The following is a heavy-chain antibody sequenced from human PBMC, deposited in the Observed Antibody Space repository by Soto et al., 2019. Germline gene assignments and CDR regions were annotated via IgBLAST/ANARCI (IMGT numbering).Heavy chain of an antibody. CDR1: GYTFTSYY. CDR3: ARAGPSSSWDYYYYYGMDV. J-gene: IGHJ6*02. Sequence: ASVKVSCKASGYTFTSYYMHWVRQAPGQGLERMGIINPSGGSTSYAQKFQGRVTMTRDTSTSTVYMELSSLRSEDTAVYYCARAGPSSSWDYYYYYGMDVWGQGTTVTVSS. CDR2: INPSGGST. D-gene: IGHD6-13*01. V-gene: IGHV1-46*01.